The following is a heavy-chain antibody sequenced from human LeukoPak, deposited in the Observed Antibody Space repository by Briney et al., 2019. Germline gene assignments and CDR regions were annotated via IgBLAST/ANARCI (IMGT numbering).Heavy chain of an antibody. CDR2: FDPEDGET. CDR1: GYTLTELS. Sequence: ASVKVSCKVSGYTLTELSMHWVRQAPGKGLEWMGAFDPEDGETIYAQKFQGRVTITRDTSASTAYMELSSLRSEDTAVYYCARDADYYGSGIFDYWGQGTLVTVSS. D-gene: IGHD3-10*01. V-gene: IGHV1-24*01. CDR3: ARDADYYGSGIFDY. J-gene: IGHJ4*02.